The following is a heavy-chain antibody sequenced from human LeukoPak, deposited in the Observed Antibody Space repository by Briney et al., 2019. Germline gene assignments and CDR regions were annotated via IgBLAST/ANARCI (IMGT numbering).Heavy chain of an antibody. CDR2: VDQDGSEK. D-gene: IGHD3-16*01. Sequence: PGGSLRLSCAASGFIFNSYWMNSLRQAPGKGLEWVANVDQDGSEKYYVGSVKGRFTISRDNAKNSLYLQMNSLRVEDTAVYYCARGWASSRRKAFDIWGQGTIVTVSS. J-gene: IGHJ3*02. V-gene: IGHV3-7*03. CDR1: GFIFNSYW. CDR3: ARGWASSRRKAFDI.